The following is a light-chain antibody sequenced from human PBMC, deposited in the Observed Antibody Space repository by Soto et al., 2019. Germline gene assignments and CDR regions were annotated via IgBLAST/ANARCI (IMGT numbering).Light chain of an antibody. Sequence: DIVMTQSPDSLAVSLGERATINCKSSQSVLYSSNNKNYLAWYQQKPGQPPKLLIYWASTRESGVPDRFSGSRSGTDFTLTISSLQAEDVAVDYCQQYYSTPYTFGQGTKLEIK. CDR1: QSVLYSSNNKNY. CDR3: QQYYSTPYT. V-gene: IGKV4-1*01. J-gene: IGKJ2*01. CDR2: WAS.